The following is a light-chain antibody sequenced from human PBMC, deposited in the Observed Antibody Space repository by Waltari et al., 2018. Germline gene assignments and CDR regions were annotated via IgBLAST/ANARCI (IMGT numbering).Light chain of an antibody. CDR3: SSYTSSNTLVV. Sequence: QSALTQPASVFGSPGQSITISCTGTSSDIGGYNHVAWYQQHPGKAPKLIIYDVTNRPSGVSNRFSASKSANTASLTISGLQAEDEADYYCSSYTSSNTLVVFGGGTKLTVL. V-gene: IGLV2-14*03. J-gene: IGLJ3*02. CDR1: SSDIGGYNH. CDR2: DVT.